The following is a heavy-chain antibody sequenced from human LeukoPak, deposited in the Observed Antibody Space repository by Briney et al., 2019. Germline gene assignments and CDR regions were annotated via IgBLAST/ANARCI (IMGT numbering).Heavy chain of an antibody. CDR1: GDSINSAYN. V-gene: IGHV4-38-2*02. J-gene: IGHJ4*02. Sequence: PSETLSLTCAVSGDSINSAYNWGWIRQPPGKGLEWIGSIYHSGSTYYNPSLKSRVTMSVDTSKNQFSLKLTSVTAADTAVYYCARDPYVGGSYDDYWGQGTLVTVSS. CDR3: ARDPYVGGSYDDY. D-gene: IGHD1-26*01. CDR2: IYHSGST.